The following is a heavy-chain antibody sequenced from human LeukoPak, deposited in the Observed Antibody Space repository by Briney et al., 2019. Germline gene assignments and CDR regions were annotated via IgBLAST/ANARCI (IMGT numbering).Heavy chain of an antibody. V-gene: IGHV3-74*01. D-gene: IGHD4-17*01. CDR1: GFTFSDYY. Sequence: GGSLRLSCAASGFTFSDYYMSWIRQAPGKGLVWVSRINKDGSSTTYADSVKGRFTISRDNAENTLYLQLSSLRGEDTAVYYCARPKDSGDSVVAFDSWGQGTLVTVSS. J-gene: IGHJ4*02. CDR2: INKDGSST. CDR3: ARPKDSGDSVVAFDS.